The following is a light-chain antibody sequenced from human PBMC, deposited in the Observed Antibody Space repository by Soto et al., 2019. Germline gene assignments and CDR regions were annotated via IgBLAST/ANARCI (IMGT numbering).Light chain of an antibody. V-gene: IGKV2-30*01. CDR1: QSLIYSDGIAY. CDR3: MQGTHWPPT. J-gene: IGKJ1*01. CDR2: KVS. Sequence: DVVMTQSPLSLPVTLGQPASISCRSSQSLIYSDGIAYLNWFHQRPCQSPRRLIYKVSNRGSGVXDXCTGSGSGPDFTLTISRVEAEAVGVYSWMQGTHWPPTFGRGTKVEIK.